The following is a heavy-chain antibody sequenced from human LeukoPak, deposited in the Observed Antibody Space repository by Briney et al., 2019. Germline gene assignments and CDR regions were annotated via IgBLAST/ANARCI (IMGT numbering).Heavy chain of an antibody. D-gene: IGHD2-2*01. Sequence: ASVTVSCTASGYTFTGYYMHWVRQAPGQGLEWMGWINPNSGGTNYAQKFQGRVTMTRDTSISTAYMELSRLRSDDTAVYYCARDLPGWPAAILWGQGALVTVSS. CDR2: INPNSGGT. V-gene: IGHV1-2*02. CDR1: GYTFTGYY. J-gene: IGHJ4*02. CDR3: ARDLPGWPAAIL.